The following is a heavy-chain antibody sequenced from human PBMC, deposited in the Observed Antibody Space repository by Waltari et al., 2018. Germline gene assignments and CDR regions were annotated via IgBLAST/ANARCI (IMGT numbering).Heavy chain of an antibody. Sequence: QVQLQESGPGLVKPSETLSLTCTVSGVSISSYYWSWIRQPPGKGLEWIGYIDYSGSRGSTSYSPSLKSRVTISVDTSKKQFSLNLNSMTAADTAVYYCARHGNSWLPFDYWGQGTLVTLSS. D-gene: IGHD5-18*01. CDR2: IDYSGSRGST. J-gene: IGHJ4*02. CDR1: GVSISSYY. V-gene: IGHV4-59*08. CDR3: ARHGNSWLPFDY.